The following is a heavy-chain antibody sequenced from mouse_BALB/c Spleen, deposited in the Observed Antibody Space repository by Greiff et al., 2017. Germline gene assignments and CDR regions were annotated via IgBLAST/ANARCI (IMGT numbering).Heavy chain of an antibody. Sequence: EVHLVESGGGLVKPGGSLKLSCAASGFTFSDYYMYWVRQTPEKRLEWVATISDGGSYTYYPDSVKGRFTISRDNAKNNLYLQMSSLKSEDTAMYYCARDDYYGSSPFAYWGQGTLVTVSA. V-gene: IGHV5-4*02. CDR3: ARDDYYGSSPFAY. D-gene: IGHD1-1*01. CDR2: ISDGGSYT. J-gene: IGHJ3*01. CDR1: GFTFSDYY.